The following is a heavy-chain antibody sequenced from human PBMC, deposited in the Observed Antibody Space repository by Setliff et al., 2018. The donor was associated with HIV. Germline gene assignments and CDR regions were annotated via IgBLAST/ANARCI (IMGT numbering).Heavy chain of an antibody. J-gene: IGHJ4*02. CDR1: GYTFSDYD. D-gene: IGHD6-13*01. V-gene: IGHV1-18*01. Sequence: ASVKVSCKASGYTFSDYDVAWVRQAPGQGLGWMGWISGYSGHTSYAQKFQGRVTMTTDTSTSTAYMELRNLRSDDTALYFCAREHSTTWPYFDFWGQGTQVTVSS. CDR2: ISGYSGHT. CDR3: AREHSTTWPYFDF.